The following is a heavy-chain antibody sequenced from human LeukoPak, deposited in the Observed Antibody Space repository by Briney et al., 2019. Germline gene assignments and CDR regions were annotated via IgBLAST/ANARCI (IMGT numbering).Heavy chain of an antibody. CDR3: ATRVPTRATFYYYYMDV. V-gene: IGHV1-69*13. J-gene: IGHJ6*03. CDR2: IIPILGTA. Sequence: ASAKVSWKASGGTFSSAAIRWVPQAPGQGLEWMGGIIPILGTANYAQKFQGRVTITADESTSTAYMELSSLRSEDTAVYYCATRVPTRATFYYYYMDVWGKGTTVTVSS. CDR1: GGTFSSAA. D-gene: IGHD5-12*01.